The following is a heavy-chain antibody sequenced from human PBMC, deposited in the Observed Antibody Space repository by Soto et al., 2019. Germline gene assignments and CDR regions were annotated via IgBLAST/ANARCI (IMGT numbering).Heavy chain of an antibody. CDR2: IQSRSDGGTT. J-gene: IGHJ3*01. Sequence: SLRLSCAAAGFTFSHAWPTWVRQALGKGLEWGGSIQSRSDGGTTDYGEPVKGRFSITEDDSINTLCLLMNSLNTEVTAGYYCTTDQVTIFGVVTHDFDLWGQGTMVT. CDR1: GFTFSHAW. V-gene: IGHV3-15*01. CDR3: TTDQVTIFGVVTHDFDL. D-gene: IGHD3-3*01.